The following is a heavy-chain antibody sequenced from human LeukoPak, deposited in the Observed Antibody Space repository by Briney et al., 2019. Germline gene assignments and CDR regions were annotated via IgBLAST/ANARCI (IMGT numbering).Heavy chain of an antibody. CDR3: ARAADGYNFFDY. J-gene: IGHJ4*02. Sequence: PSETLSLTCAVYGGSFSGHYWSWIRQPPGKGLEWIGEINHSGSTNSNPSLKNRVTISVDTSKNQFSLNLSSVTAADTAVYYCARAADGYNFFDYWGQGALVTVSS. V-gene: IGHV4-34*01. D-gene: IGHD5-24*01. CDR1: GGSFSGHY. CDR2: INHSGST.